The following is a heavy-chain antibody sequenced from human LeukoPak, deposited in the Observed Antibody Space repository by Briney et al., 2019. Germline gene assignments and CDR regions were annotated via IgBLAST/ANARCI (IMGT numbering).Heavy chain of an antibody. J-gene: IGHJ3*02. V-gene: IGHV4-39*07. CDR3: ASLKKRITIFGVVGAAFDI. CDR1: GGSISSSSYY. CDR2: IYYSGST. D-gene: IGHD3-3*01. Sequence: SETLSLTCTVSGGSISSSSYYWGWIRQPPGKGLEWIGSIYYSGSTYYNPSLKSRVTISVDTSKNQFSLKLSSVTAADTAVYYCASLKKRITIFGVVGAAFDIWGQGTMVTVSS.